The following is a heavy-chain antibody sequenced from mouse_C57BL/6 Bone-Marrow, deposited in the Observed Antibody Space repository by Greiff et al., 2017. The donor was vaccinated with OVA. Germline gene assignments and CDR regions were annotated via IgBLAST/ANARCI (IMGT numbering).Heavy chain of an antibody. CDR1: GFNIKDDY. J-gene: IGHJ2*01. D-gene: IGHD1-1*01. CDR2: IDPENGDT. Sequence: VQLQQSGAELVRPGASVKLSCTASGFNIKDDYMHWVKQRPEQGLEWIGWIDPENGDTEYASKFQGKATITADTSSNTAYLQLSSLTAEDTAVYYCTTCPIYYYGSSDDDWGQGTTLTVSS. V-gene: IGHV14-4*01. CDR3: TTCPIYYYGSSDDD.